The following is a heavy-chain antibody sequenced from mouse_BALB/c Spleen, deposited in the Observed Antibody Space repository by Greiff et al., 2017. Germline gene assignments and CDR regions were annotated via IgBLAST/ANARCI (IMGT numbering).Heavy chain of an antibody. Sequence: EVMLVESGPGLVKPSQSLSLTCTVTGYSITSDYAWNWIRQFPGNKLEWMGYISYSGSTSYNPSLKSRITITRDTSKNQFFLQLNSVTTEDTATYSCAIWEGYWGQGTSVTVSS. D-gene: IGHD1-1*02. CDR2: ISYSGST. V-gene: IGHV3-2*02. CDR3: AIWEGY. J-gene: IGHJ4*01. CDR1: GYSITSDYA.